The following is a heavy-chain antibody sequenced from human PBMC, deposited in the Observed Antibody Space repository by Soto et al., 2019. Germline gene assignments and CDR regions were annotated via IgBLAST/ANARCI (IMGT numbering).Heavy chain of an antibody. V-gene: IGHV4-30-2*01. CDR1: GGSISSGCYS. D-gene: IGHD3-10*01. CDR2: IYHSGST. J-gene: IGHJ6*02. CDR3: ARQGFGPLHGLVDV. Sequence: SETLSLTCAVSGGSISSGCYSWSWIRQPPGKGLEWIGYIYHSGSTYYNPSLKSRVTISLDTSKSQFSLKVTSVTATDTAVYYCARQGFGPLHGLVDVWGQGTTVTVSS.